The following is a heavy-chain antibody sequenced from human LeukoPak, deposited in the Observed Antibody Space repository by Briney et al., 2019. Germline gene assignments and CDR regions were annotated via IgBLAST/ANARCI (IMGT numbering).Heavy chain of an antibody. CDR2: IYTSGST. Sequence: SETLSLTCTVSGGPISSYYWSWIRQPAGKGLECIGRIYTSGSTNYNPSLKSQVTMLVDKSKNQSSLKLSSVTAAETAVYYCARGSYYDSSGYYHYYFDYWGQGTLVTVSS. CDR3: ARGSYYDSSGYYHYYFDY. J-gene: IGHJ4*02. V-gene: IGHV4-4*07. CDR1: GGPISSYY. D-gene: IGHD3-22*01.